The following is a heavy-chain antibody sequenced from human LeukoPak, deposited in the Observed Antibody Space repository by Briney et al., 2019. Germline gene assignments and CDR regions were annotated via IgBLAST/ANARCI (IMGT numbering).Heavy chain of an antibody. V-gene: IGHV4-39*01. CDR2: ISYSGST. CDR3: ARLSYSTGWWAFDI. Sequence: TSETLSLTCTVSGGSIRTNNYYWGWIRQPPGKGLEWLGRISYSGSTYNNPSLKSRVTISVDTSKNQFSLNLRSVTAADTAVYYCARLSYSTGWWAFDIWGQGTMATVSS. CDR1: GGSIRTNNYY. J-gene: IGHJ3*02. D-gene: IGHD6-19*01.